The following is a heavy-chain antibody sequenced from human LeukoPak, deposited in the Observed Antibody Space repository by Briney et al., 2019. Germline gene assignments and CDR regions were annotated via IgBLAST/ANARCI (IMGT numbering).Heavy chain of an antibody. Sequence: SETLSLTCTVSGYSISSGYYWGWIRPPPGKGLEWIGSIYYSGSTYYNPSLKSRVTISVDTSKNQFSLKLSSVTAADTAVYYCARRTETFTDYWGQGTLVTVSS. CDR2: IYYSGST. V-gene: IGHV4-38-2*02. CDR3: ARRTETFTDY. J-gene: IGHJ4*02. D-gene: IGHD2-2*01. CDR1: GYSISSGYY.